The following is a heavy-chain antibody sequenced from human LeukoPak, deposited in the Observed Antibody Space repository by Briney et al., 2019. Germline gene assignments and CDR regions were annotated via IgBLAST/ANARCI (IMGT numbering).Heavy chain of an antibody. CDR1: GGSISRHY. D-gene: IGHD3-3*01. Sequence: SETLSLTCTVSGGSISRHYWSWIRQPPGKGLEWIGYIYHSGSTYYNPSLKSRVTISVDRSKNQFSLKLSSVTAADTAVYYCARGSYYDFWSGYYAPYYFDYWGQGTLVTVSS. CDR3: ARGSYYDFWSGYYAPYYFDY. J-gene: IGHJ4*02. CDR2: IYHSGST. V-gene: IGHV4-59*11.